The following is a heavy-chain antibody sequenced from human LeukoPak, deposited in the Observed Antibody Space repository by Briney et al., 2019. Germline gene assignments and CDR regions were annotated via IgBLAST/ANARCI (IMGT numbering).Heavy chain of an antibody. CDR2: IYTTGNT. J-gene: IGHJ4*02. V-gene: IGHV4-4*07. CDR3: ARDARGWSGFDY. Sequence: SETLSLTCSVSGGSISSYYWSWIRQPAGKGREWIGRIYTTGNTDYNPSLKSRGTMSVDTSKNQFSLNLSSVTAADTAVYYCARDARGWSGFDYWGQGTLVTVSS. CDR1: GGSISSYY. D-gene: IGHD3-3*01.